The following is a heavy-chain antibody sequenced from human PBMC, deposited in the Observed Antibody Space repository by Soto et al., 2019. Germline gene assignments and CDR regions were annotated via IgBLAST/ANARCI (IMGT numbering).Heavy chain of an antibody. CDR2: IKSKTDGGTT. CDR3: TTDETTMVRGVITWGYGMDV. J-gene: IGHJ6*02. V-gene: IGHV3-15*07. CDR1: GFTFSNAW. Sequence: PGGSLRLSCAASGFTFSNAWVNWVRQAPGKGLEWVGRIKSKTDGGTTDYAAPVKGRFTISRDDSKNTLYLQMNSLKTEDTAVYYCTTDETTMVRGVITWGYGMDVWGQGTTVTVSS. D-gene: IGHD3-10*01.